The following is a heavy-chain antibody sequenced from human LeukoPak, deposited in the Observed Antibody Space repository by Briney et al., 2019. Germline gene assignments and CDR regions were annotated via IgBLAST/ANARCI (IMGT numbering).Heavy chain of an antibody. Sequence: SETLSLTCTVSGGSISSSSYYWGWIRQPPGKGLEWIGSIYYSGSTYYNPSLKSRVTISVDTSKNQFSLKLSSVTAADTTVYYCAREGSGSYRGWADYWGQGALVTVSS. CDR3: AREGSGSYRGWADY. J-gene: IGHJ4*02. D-gene: IGHD1-26*01. V-gene: IGHV4-39*07. CDR2: IYYSGST. CDR1: GGSISSSSYY.